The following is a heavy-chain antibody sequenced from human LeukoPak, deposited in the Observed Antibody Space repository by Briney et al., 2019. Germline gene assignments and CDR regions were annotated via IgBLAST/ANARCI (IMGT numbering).Heavy chain of an antibody. CDR1: GFTFSSYG. V-gene: IGHV3-33*01. Sequence: GRSLRLSCAASGFTFSSYGMHWVRQAPGKGLEWVAVIWYDGSNKYYADSVKGRFTISRDNSKNTLYLQMNSLRAEDTAVYYCARGYYDILTGSYYYGMDVWGKGATVNVSS. J-gene: IGHJ6*04. CDR3: ARGYYDILTGSYYYGMDV. CDR2: IWYDGSNK. D-gene: IGHD3-9*01.